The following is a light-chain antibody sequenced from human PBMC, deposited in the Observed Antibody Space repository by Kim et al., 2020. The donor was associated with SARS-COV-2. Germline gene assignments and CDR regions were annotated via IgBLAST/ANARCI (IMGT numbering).Light chain of an antibody. V-gene: IGLV6-57*01. Sequence: GQTVIISCTRSSGSIVSVFVQWFQQRPGSSPTTVIYEDHKRPSGVPDRFSGSVDSSSNSASLTISGLRTEDEADYYCQSYDDNIWVFGGGTQLTVL. CDR3: QSYDDNIWV. CDR2: EDH. CDR1: SGSIVSVF. J-gene: IGLJ3*02.